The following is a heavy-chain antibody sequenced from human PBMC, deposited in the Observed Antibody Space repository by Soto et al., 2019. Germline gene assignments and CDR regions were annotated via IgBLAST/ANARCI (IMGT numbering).Heavy chain of an antibody. J-gene: IGHJ4*02. V-gene: IGHV1-69*19. CDR3: AREAGSRQRDEV. Sequence: QVQLVQSGAEVKKPGSSVKVSCKASGGTFSSYAISWVRQAPGQGLAWMGGIIPILGTANYAQKFQGRVTITADEATSKAYMELSSLRFEYMAVYDCAREAGSRQRDEVWVQGTLVTVSS. CDR1: GGTFSSYA. D-gene: IGHD6-13*01. CDR2: IIPILGTA.